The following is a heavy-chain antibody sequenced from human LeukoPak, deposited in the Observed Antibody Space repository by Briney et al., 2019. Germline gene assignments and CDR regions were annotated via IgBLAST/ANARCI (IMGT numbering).Heavy chain of an antibody. D-gene: IGHD1-26*01. Sequence: GGSLRLSCAASGFTFSNYNMNWVRHAPGKGLEWVSSITSSSSYIYYADSVKGRFIISRDNAKNSLYLQMNSLRAEDTAVYYCARDPYSGSYSAYYYYYMDVWDKGTTVTVSS. J-gene: IGHJ6*03. CDR1: GFTFSNYN. V-gene: IGHV3-21*01. CDR2: ITSSSSYI. CDR3: ARDPYSGSYSAYYYYYMDV.